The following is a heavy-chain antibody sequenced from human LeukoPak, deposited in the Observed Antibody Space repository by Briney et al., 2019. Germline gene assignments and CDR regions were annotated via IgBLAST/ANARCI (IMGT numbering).Heavy chain of an antibody. CDR1: DLSFSNYW. J-gene: IGHJ3*02. D-gene: IGHD2-15*01. V-gene: IGHV3-7*01. CDR2: IRGDGSLK. CDR3: ARGDMGRVVGAFDI. Sequence: PTGGSLRLSCGPSDLSFSNYWMTWLRQAPGKGLEWVANIRGDGSLKYYLDSVTGRFTISRDNAKNSLYLQMNSLRAEDTAVYYCARGDMGRVVGAFDIWGQGTMVTVSS.